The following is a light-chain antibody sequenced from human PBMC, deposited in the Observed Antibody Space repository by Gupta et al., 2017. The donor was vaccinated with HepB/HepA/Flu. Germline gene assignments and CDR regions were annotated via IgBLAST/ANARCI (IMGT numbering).Light chain of an antibody. V-gene: IGKV4-1*01. J-gene: IGKJ3*01. Sequence: DTVMPQSPDSLAVSLGERATINCKSSQSVLSSSNNKYSLAWYQQQPGPPPKLLIYLASTRECGVADLFSSSGCATYFTLTITSQQAEDVAFYSYQQYYSPLSFGHGTKVDIK. CDR3: QQYYSPLS. CDR1: QSVLSSSNNKYS. CDR2: LAS.